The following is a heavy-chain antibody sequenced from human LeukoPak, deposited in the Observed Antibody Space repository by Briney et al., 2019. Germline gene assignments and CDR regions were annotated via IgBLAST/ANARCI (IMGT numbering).Heavy chain of an antibody. CDR1: GFTVSSNY. CDR2: ISYDGSNK. D-gene: IGHD3-10*01. V-gene: IGHV3-30*03. CDR3: ARDYYGSGISNWFDP. Sequence: GGSLRLSCAASGFTVSSNYMSWVRQAPGKGLEWVAVISYDGSNKYYADSVKGRFTISRDNSKNTLYLQMNSLRAEDTAVYYCARDYYGSGISNWFDPWGQGTLVTVSS. J-gene: IGHJ5*02.